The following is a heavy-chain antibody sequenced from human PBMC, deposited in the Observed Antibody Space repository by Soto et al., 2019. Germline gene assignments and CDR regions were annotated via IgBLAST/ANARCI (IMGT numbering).Heavy chain of an antibody. CDR1: GFTVSSNY. CDR2: IYSDGSST. CDR3: AIDSGVYYMDV. J-gene: IGHJ6*03. V-gene: IGHV3-74*01. D-gene: IGHD2-8*01. Sequence: VGSLRVSCAASGFTVSSNYMSWVRQAPGKGLEWVSVIYSDGSSTNYADSVKGRFTISRDNAKNTLYLQMNSLRAEDTAVYYCAIDSGVYYMDVLGKGTSVTGSS.